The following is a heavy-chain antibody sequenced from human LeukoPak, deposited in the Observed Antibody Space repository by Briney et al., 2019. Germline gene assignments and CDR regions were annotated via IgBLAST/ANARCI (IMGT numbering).Heavy chain of an antibody. J-gene: IGHJ4*02. CDR3: ARVVVSIMITFGGVIPTGYFDY. CDR2: ISAYNGNT. V-gene: IGHV1-18*01. CDR1: GYTFTSYG. D-gene: IGHD3-16*02. Sequence: GASVKVSCKASGYTFTSYGISWVRQAPGQGLEWMGWISAYNGNTNYAQKLQGRVTMTTDTYTSTAYMELRRLRSEDTAVYYCARVVVSIMITFGGVIPTGYFDYWGQGTLVTVSS.